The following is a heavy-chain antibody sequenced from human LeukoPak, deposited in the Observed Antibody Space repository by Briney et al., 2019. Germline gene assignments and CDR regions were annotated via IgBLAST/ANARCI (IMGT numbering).Heavy chain of an antibody. CDR2: IYYSGIT. J-gene: IGHJ4*02. CDR3: ARPISIAAAGSFDY. CDR1: GGSISSSSYY. Sequence: SETLSLXCTVSGGSISSSSYYWGWIRQPPAKGLEWIGSIYYSGITYYNPSLKSRVTISVDTSKNQFSLKLSSVTAADTAVYYCARPISIAAAGSFDYWGQGTLVTVSS. D-gene: IGHD6-13*01. V-gene: IGHV4-39*01.